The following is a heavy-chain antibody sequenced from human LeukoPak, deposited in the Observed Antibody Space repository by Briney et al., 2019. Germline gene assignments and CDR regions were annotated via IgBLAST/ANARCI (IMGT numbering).Heavy chain of an antibody. V-gene: IGHV3-23*01. Sequence: GGSLRLSCAASGFTFSRHAMSWVRQAPGKELEWVSGISGGGGSTYYADSVKGRFTISRDNSRNTLYLQMNSLRAEDTAVYYCARDYYVSGSYLYYFDYWGQGTLVTVSS. CDR1: GFTFSRHA. J-gene: IGHJ4*02. CDR3: ARDYYVSGSYLYYFDY. CDR2: ISGGGGST. D-gene: IGHD3-10*01.